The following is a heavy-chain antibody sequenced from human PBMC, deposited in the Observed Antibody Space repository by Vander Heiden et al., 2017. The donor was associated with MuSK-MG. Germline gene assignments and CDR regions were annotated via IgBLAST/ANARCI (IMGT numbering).Heavy chain of an antibody. CDR2: IWYDGSNK. V-gene: IGHV3-33*06. CDR3: AKEGEYSSGWFEYFHH. D-gene: IGHD6-19*01. CDR1: GFNFRSDG. J-gene: IGHJ1*01. Sequence: QVQLVESGGGGVQPGRSLRLSCAASGFNFRSDGMHWVRQAPGEGLEWVAVIWYDGSNKYYADSVKGRFTISRDNSKNTLYLQMNSLRAEDTAVYYCAKEGEYSSGWFEYFHHWGQGTLVTVSS.